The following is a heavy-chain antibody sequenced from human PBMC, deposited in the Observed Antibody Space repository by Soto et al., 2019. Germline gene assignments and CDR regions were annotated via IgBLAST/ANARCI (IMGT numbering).Heavy chain of an antibody. V-gene: IGHV4-39*01. CDR3: ARQTGVFGHYFDY. D-gene: IGHD3-16*01. CDR1: GGSISSSSYY. J-gene: IGHJ4*02. CDR2: IYYNGNT. Sequence: QLRLQEAGPGLVKPSETLSLTCTVSGGSISSSSYYWGWVRQPPGKGPEWIGAIYYNGNTYYNPSLQRRVTMSVDTSKDQFSLKLNSATAADTAMYYCARQTGVFGHYFDYWGQGILVTVSS.